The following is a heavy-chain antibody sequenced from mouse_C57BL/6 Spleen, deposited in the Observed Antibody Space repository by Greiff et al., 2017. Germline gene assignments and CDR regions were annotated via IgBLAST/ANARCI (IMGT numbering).Heavy chain of an antibody. CDR2: IDPSDSYT. CDR1: GYTFTSYW. CDR3: ARQGLTGSDWYFDV. J-gene: IGHJ1*03. D-gene: IGHD1-1*01. V-gene: IGHV1-69*01. Sequence: QVQLQQPGAELVMPGASVKLSCKASGYTFTSYWMHWVKQRPGQGLEWIGEIDPSDSYTNSNQTFNGKSTLTVDKSSSTAYMQLSSLTSEDSAVYYWARQGLTGSDWYFDVGGTGTTVTVSS.